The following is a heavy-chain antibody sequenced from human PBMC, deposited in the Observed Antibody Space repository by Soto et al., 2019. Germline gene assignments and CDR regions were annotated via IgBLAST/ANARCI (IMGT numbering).Heavy chain of an antibody. CDR2: ISSSSSYI. CDR3: ARELIIGHYGKDV. J-gene: IGHJ6*02. D-gene: IGHD2-8*01. CDR1: GFTFSSYS. V-gene: IGHV3-21*01. Sequence: GGSLRLSCAASGFTFSSYSMNWVRQAPGKGLEWVSSISSSSSYIYYADSVKGRFTISRDNAKNSLYLQMNSLRAEDTAVYYCARELIIGHYGKDVWGQGTTVTVSS.